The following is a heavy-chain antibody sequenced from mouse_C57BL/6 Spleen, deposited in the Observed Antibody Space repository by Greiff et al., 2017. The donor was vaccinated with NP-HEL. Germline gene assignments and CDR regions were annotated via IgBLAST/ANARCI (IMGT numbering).Heavy chain of an antibody. CDR3: TRSYYSLWFAY. CDR2: IDPETGGT. J-gene: IGHJ3*01. CDR1: GYTFTDYE. Sequence: VQLQESGAELVRPGASVTLSCKASGYTFTDYEMHWVKQTPVHGLEWIGAIDPETGGTAYNQKFKGKAILTADKSSSTAYMELRSLTSEDSAVYYCTRSYYSLWFAYWGQGTLVTVSA. D-gene: IGHD2-12*01. V-gene: IGHV1-15*01.